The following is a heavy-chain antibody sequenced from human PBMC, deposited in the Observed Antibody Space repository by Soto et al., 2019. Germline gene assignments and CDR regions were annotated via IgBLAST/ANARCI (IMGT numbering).Heavy chain of an antibody. D-gene: IGHD2-2*01. Sequence: LSLTCAVYGGSFSGYYWSWIRQPPGKGLEWIGEINHSGSTNYNPSLKSRVTISVDTSKNQFSLKLSSVTAADTAVYYCARDCSSTSCPHFDYWGQGTLVTVSS. J-gene: IGHJ4*02. CDR1: GGSFSGYY. V-gene: IGHV4-34*01. CDR3: ARDCSSTSCPHFDY. CDR2: INHSGST.